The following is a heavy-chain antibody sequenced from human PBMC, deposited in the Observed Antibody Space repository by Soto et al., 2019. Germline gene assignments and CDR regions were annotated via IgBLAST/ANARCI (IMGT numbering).Heavy chain of an antibody. CDR3: ARHRYYEGSVPGYGMDV. CDR1: GFIFRDWF. D-gene: IGHD3-16*01. Sequence: SLRLSCAASGFIFRDWFMSWIRQAPGKGLEWISYISKDSGRATHYADSVKGRFTISRDTAKTSLYLQMNSLRAEDTALYYCARHRYYEGSVPGYGMDVWGQGTTVTVSS. V-gene: IGHV3-11*01. CDR2: ISKDSGRAT. J-gene: IGHJ6*02.